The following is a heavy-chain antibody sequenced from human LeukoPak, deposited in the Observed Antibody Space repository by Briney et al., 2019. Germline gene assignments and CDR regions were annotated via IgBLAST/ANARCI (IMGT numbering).Heavy chain of an antibody. CDR3: ARGQPEDIVVVPAAMEADYYYYYDMDV. Sequence: SVKVSCKASGGTFSSYAISWVRQAPGQGLEWMGGIIPIFGTANYAQKFQGRVTITTDESTSTAYMELSSLRSEDTAVYYCARGQPEDIVVVPAAMEADYYYYYDMDVWGKGTTVTVSS. D-gene: IGHD2-2*01. CDR2: IIPIFGTA. J-gene: IGHJ6*03. V-gene: IGHV1-69*05. CDR1: GGTFSSYA.